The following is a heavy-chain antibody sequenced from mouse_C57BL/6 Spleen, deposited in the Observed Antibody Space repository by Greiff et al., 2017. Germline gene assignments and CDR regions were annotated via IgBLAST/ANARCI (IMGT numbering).Heavy chain of an antibody. J-gene: IGHJ4*01. CDR3: ARRNYGNYDYAMDY. D-gene: IGHD2-1*01. Sequence: QVQLQQSGAELVRPGTSVKVSCKASGYAFTNYLIEWVKQRPGPGLEWIGVINPGSGGTNYNEKFKGKATLTADKSSSTAYIQLSSLTSEDSAVYFCARRNYGNYDYAMDYWGQGTSVTVSS. V-gene: IGHV1-54*01. CDR1: GYAFTNYL. CDR2: INPGSGGT.